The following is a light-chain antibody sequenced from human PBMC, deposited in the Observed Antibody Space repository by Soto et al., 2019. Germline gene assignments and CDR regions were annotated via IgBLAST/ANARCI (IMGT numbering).Light chain of an antibody. CDR2: GAS. V-gene: IGKV3-20*01. CDR1: QSVISSY. J-gene: IGKJ1*01. Sequence: ENVLTQSPGTLSLSPGERATFSCSSSQSVISSYLAWYQQKPGQAPRLLIYGASSRATGIPDRFSGSGSGTDFTLTISRLEPEDFAVYYCQQYGSSAWTFGQGTKVDIK. CDR3: QQYGSSAWT.